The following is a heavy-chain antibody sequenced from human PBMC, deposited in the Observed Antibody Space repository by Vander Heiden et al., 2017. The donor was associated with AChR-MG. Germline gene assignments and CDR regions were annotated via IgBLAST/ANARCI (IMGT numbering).Heavy chain of an antibody. D-gene: IGHD6-6*01. CDR2: ISSSSIYI. Sequence: EVQVVESGGGLVKPGGSLRLSCAASGFTFSSYSMNWVRPAPGKGLYGVSSISSSSIYIDYADSVKGRFTISRDNAKNSLYLQMKSLRVEDTAVYYCAREPWSSSSIGYFDLWGRGTLVTVSS. J-gene: IGHJ2*01. CDR3: AREPWSSSSIGYFDL. V-gene: IGHV3-21*01. CDR1: GFTFSSYS.